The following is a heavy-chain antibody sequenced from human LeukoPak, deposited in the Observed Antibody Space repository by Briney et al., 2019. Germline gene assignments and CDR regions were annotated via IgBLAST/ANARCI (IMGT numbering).Heavy chain of an antibody. D-gene: IGHD3-22*01. CDR1: GFTVSSNY. CDR3: AREALPDYYGSSGYFDY. Sequence: GGSLRVSCAASGFTVSSNYMSWVRQAPGKGLEWVSVIYSGGSTYYADSVKGRFTISRDNSKNTLYLQMNSLRAEDTAVYYCAREALPDYYGSSGYFDYWGQGTLVTVSS. V-gene: IGHV3-53*01. CDR2: IYSGGST. J-gene: IGHJ4*02.